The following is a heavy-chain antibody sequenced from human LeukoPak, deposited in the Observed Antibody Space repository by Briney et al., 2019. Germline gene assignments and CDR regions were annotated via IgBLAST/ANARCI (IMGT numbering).Heavy chain of an antibody. Sequence: PGGSLRLSCAASGFTLSDYFMIWVRQIPAKGLQWVAYMSKTGDTIQYEDAVKGRFTISRDNAQNALFLQMNSLRVDDSGMYFCAREYASGTNFDLWGQGTLVTVSS. J-gene: IGHJ4*02. CDR1: GFTLSDYF. V-gene: IGHV3-11*01. CDR3: AREYASGTNFDL. D-gene: IGHD2-15*01. CDR2: MSKTGDTI.